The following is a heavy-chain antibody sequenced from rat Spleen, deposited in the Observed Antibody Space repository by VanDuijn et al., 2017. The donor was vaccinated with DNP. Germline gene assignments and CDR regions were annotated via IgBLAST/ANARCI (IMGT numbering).Heavy chain of an antibody. Sequence: EVQLVESGGGLVQPGRSLKLSCVASGFTFSSYWMTWIRQAPGKGLEWVATISYDGSSTYYRDSVKGRFTISRDNAKSTLYLQMNSLRSEDTATYYCARLDYWGQGVMVTVSS. J-gene: IGHJ2*01. V-gene: IGHV5-29*01. CDR2: ISYDGSST. CDR1: GFTFSSYW. CDR3: ARLDY.